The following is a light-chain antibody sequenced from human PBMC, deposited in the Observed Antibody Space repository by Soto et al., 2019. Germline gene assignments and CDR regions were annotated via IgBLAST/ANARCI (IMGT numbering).Light chain of an antibody. Sequence: ETVLTQSPGTVSLSPGERATLSCRISQSVNSNYLASYQQKPGQAPRLLIYGVINSDTGSPDRFSGSGSGTDFDLTISGLENEGAAVYYCQHYDGSPRTVGQGTKLEIK. J-gene: IGKJ2*01. CDR2: GVI. V-gene: IGKV3-20*01. CDR1: QSVNSNY. CDR3: QHYDGSPRT.